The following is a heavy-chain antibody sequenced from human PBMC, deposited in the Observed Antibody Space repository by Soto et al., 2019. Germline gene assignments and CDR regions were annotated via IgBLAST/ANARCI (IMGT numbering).Heavy chain of an antibody. Sequence: GGSLRLSCAASGFTFSSYAMGWVRQAPGKGLEWVSAISGSGGSTYYADSVKGRFTISRDNSKNTLYLQMNSLRAEDTAVYYCAKRLGDGYNSDYWGQGTLVTVSS. CDR1: GFTFSSYA. J-gene: IGHJ4*02. V-gene: IGHV3-23*01. CDR2: ISGSGGST. D-gene: IGHD5-12*01. CDR3: AKRLGDGYNSDY.